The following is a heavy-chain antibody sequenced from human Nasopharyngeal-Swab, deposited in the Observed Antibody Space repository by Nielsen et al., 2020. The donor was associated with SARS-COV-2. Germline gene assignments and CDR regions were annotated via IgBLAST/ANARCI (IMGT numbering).Heavy chain of an antibody. D-gene: IGHD3-22*01. Sequence: SVKVSCKASGGTFSSYAISWVRQAPGQGLEWMGGIIPIFGTANYAQKFQGRVTITADESTSTAYMELSSLRSEYTAVYYCARVAHYYDSSGYPYAFDIWGQGTMVTVSS. CDR1: GGTFSSYA. CDR3: ARVAHYYDSSGYPYAFDI. CDR2: IIPIFGTA. V-gene: IGHV1-69*13. J-gene: IGHJ3*02.